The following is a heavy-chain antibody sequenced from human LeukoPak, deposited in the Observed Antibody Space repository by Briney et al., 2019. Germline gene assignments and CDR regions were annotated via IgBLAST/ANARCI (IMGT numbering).Heavy chain of an antibody. V-gene: IGHV4-34*01. CDR1: GGSFSGYY. CDR3: ARGNPSKKLNWFDP. Sequence: PSETLSLTCAVYGGSFSGYYWSWIRQPPGKGLEWIGEINHSGSTNYNPSLKSRVTISVDTSKNQFSLKLSSVTAADTAVYYCARGNPSKKLNWFDPWGQGTLVTVSS. CDR2: INHSGST. D-gene: IGHD1-14*01. J-gene: IGHJ5*02.